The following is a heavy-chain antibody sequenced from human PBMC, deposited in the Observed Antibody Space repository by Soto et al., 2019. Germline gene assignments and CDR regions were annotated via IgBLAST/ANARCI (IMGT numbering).Heavy chain of an antibody. J-gene: IGHJ3*02. CDR1: GGTFSSYA. CDR3: ARGAIVVSITKGKGVHAFDI. CDR2: IIPIFGTA. Sequence: QVQLVQSGAEVKKPGSSVKVSCKASGGTFSSYAISWVRQAPGQGLEWMGGIIPIFGTANYAQKFQGRATITEEESTSTAYMEVSSLRSEDTAVYYCARGAIVVSITKGKGVHAFDIWGQGTMVTASS. V-gene: IGHV1-69*12. D-gene: IGHD3-22*01.